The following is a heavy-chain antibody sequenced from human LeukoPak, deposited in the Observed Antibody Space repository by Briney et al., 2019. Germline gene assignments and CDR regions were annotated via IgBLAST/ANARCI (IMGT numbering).Heavy chain of an antibody. CDR1: GGSINSYY. Sequence: SETLSLTCAVSGGSINSYYWSWIRQPPGKGLEWIGYIHYSGSTNYNPSLESRVTISVDTSRNQFSLKLSSVTAADTAIYYCARHQRSDYYDSSAYSETFNYWGQGTLVTVSS. D-gene: IGHD3-22*01. CDR2: IHYSGST. V-gene: IGHV4-59*01. J-gene: IGHJ4*02. CDR3: ARHQRSDYYDSSAYSETFNY.